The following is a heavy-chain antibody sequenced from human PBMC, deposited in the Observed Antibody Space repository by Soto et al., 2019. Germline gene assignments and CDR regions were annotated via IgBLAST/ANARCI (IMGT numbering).Heavy chain of an antibody. CDR2: ISWNSGNM. CDR3: VRSKGGYSYGTPFDY. J-gene: IGHJ4*02. V-gene: IGHV3-9*01. CDR1: GFTFDDYA. Sequence: GGSLRLSCAASGFTFDDYAMHWVRQVLGKGLEWVSSISWNSGNMGYADSVKGRFTTSRDNAKNSLYLQMNSLRPEDTALYYCVRSKGGYSYGTPFDYWGQGTLVTVSS. D-gene: IGHD5-18*01.